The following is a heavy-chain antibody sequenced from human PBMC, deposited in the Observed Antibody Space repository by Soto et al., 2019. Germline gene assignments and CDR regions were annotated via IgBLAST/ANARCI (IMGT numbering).Heavy chain of an antibody. CDR3: ARGYGDYYYYYGMDV. D-gene: IGHD4-17*01. J-gene: IGHJ6*02. CDR2: IYYSGST. V-gene: IGHV4-59*01. Sequence: QVQLQESGPGLVKPSETLSLTCTVSGGSISSYYWSWIRQPPGKGLEWIGYIYYSGSTNYNPSLKRRVTISVDTSKNQFSLKLSSVTAADTAVYYCARGYGDYYYYYGMDVWGQGTTVTVSS. CDR1: GGSISSYY.